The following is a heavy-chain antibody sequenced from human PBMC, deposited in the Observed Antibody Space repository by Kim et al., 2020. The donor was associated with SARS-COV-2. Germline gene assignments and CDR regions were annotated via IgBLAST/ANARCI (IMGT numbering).Heavy chain of an antibody. V-gene: IGHV3-11*01. D-gene: IGHD1-26*01. J-gene: IGHJ2*01. CDR3: ARDTRRIFLWDLPDLYFDL. Sequence: KCRFTISRDNAKNLLYLQMNSMRAEDTAVYYCARDTRRIFLWDLPDLYFDLWGRGTLVTVSS.